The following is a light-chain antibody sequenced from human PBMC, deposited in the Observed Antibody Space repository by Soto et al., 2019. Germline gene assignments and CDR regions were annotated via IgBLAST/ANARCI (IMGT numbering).Light chain of an antibody. V-gene: IGLV1-44*01. Sequence: QSVLTQPPSASGTPGQRVTISCSGSSSSIGSNTVNWYQQLPGTAPKLLIYSNDQRPSGVPDRFSGSKSGTSASLAISGLQSEDEADYYCSSYTGSNTLVVFGGGTKLTVL. CDR1: SSSIGSNT. CDR3: SSYTGSNTLVV. J-gene: IGLJ3*02. CDR2: SND.